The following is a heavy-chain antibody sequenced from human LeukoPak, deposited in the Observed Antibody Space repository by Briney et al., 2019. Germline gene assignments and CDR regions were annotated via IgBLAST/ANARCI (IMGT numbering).Heavy chain of an antibody. CDR3: AKEVKDDIVATIHDY. J-gene: IGHJ4*02. Sequence: GGSLRVSCAASGFTFSGYAMSWVRQAPGKGVEWVSAISGSGGSTYYADSVKGRFTISRDNSKNTLYLQMNSLIAEDTAVYYCAKEVKDDIVATIHDYWGQGTLVTVSS. D-gene: IGHD5-12*01. CDR2: ISGSGGST. V-gene: IGHV3-23*01. CDR1: GFTFSGYA.